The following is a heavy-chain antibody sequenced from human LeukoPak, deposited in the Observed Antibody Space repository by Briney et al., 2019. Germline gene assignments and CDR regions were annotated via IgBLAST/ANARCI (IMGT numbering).Heavy chain of an antibody. CDR3: ARDGYYDSAGW. Sequence: AGGSLRLSCAASGFTFSSHSMNWVRQAPGKGLEWVGNIKQDGSEKYYVDSVKGRFTISRDNTKNSLYLQMNSLRAEDTAVYYCARDGYYDSAGWWGQGTLVTVSS. J-gene: IGHJ4*02. CDR2: IKQDGSEK. CDR1: GFTFSSHS. V-gene: IGHV3-7*01. D-gene: IGHD3-16*01.